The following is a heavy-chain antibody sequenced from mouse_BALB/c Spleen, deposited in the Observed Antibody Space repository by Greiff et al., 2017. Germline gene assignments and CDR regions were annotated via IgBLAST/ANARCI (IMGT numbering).Heavy chain of an antibody. V-gene: IGHV3-2*02. CDR1: GYSITSDYA. Sequence: EVKLQESGPGLVKPSQSLSLTCTVTGYSITSDYAWNWIRQFPGNKLEWMGYISYSGSTSYNPSLKSRISITRDTSKNQFFLQLNSVTTEDTATYYCARHPDYWGQGTTLTVSS. CDR2: ISYSGST. CDR3: ARHPDY. J-gene: IGHJ2*01.